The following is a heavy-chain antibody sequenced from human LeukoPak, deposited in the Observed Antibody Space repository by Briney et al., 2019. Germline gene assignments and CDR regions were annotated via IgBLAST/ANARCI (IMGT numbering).Heavy chain of an antibody. CDR3: ARGPRGSLNWFDP. CDR2: IYNSGST. J-gene: IGHJ5*02. Sequence: SETLSLTCTVSGGSISSGGYYWSWIRQPPGKGLEWIGYIYNSGSTDYNPSLKSRVTISADTSKNQFSLKLSSVTAADTAMYYCARGPRGSLNWFDPWGQGTLVTVSS. CDR1: GGSISSGGYY. D-gene: IGHD3-10*01. V-gene: IGHV4-31*03.